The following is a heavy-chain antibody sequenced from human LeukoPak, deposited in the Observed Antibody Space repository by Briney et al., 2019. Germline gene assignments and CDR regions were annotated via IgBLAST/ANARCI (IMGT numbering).Heavy chain of an antibody. CDR1: GGSISGYY. D-gene: IGHD3-9*01. V-gene: IGHV4-34*01. CDR2: IHYTGAT. Sequence: PSETLSLTCAVYGGSISGYYWSWIRQPPGKGLEWVGEIHYTGATSYNPSLKSRATISIETSKNQESLRLSSVTAADTAVYYCTRGNILSGYCFDFWGQGALVTVSS. CDR3: TRGNILSGYCFDF. J-gene: IGHJ4*02.